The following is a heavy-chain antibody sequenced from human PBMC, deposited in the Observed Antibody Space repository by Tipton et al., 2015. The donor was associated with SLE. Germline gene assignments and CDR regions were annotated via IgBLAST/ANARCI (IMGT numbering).Heavy chain of an antibody. CDR2: LRWNSGRI. J-gene: IGHJ4*02. CDR1: GFTFDRYA. D-gene: IGHD1-14*01. V-gene: IGHV3-9*01. CDR3: TKDQWMEPQGVFDY. Sequence: SLRLSCAASGFTFDRYAMQWVRPAPGKGPEWVSSLRWNSGRIVCADSVKGRFTISRDNAKKSLYLQMNSLRAEDTALYYCTKDQWMEPQGVFDYWDQGTLVTGSS.